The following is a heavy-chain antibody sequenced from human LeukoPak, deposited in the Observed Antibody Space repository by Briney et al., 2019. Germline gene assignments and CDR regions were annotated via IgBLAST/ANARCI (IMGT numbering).Heavy chain of an antibody. D-gene: IGHD3-3*01. CDR1: GGTFSSYA. V-gene: IGHV1-69*04. Sequence: ASVKVSCKASGGTFSSYAISWVRQAPGQGLEWMGRIIPILGIANYAQKFQGRVTITADKSTSTAYMELSSPRSEDTAVYYCARGHYDFWSGITEYFDYWGQGTLVTVSS. CDR2: IIPILGIA. J-gene: IGHJ4*02. CDR3: ARGHYDFWSGITEYFDY.